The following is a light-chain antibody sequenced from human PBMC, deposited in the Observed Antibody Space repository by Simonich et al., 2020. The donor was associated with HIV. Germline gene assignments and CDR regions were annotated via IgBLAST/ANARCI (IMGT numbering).Light chain of an antibody. Sequence: EIVMTQSAATLSVSPGERATLSCRAIHIVSSNLAWYQQKPGQAPRLLIFGASTRATGIPARFSGSGSGTDFTLTISSLEPEDFAVYYCQQRSNPLTFGGGTKVEIK. CDR2: GAS. J-gene: IGKJ4*01. CDR1: HIVSSN. CDR3: QQRSNPLT. V-gene: IGKV3-15*01.